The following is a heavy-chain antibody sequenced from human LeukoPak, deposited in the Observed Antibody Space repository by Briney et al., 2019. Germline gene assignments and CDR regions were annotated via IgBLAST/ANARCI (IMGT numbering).Heavy chain of an antibody. CDR2: ISSSGSTM. CDR3: AKGASSSSPPTWSYGMDV. J-gene: IGHJ6*02. CDR1: GFTFSSYE. V-gene: IGHV3-48*03. D-gene: IGHD6-6*01. Sequence: TGGSLRLSCAASGFTFSSYEMNWVRQAPGKGLEWVSYISSSGSTMYYADSVKGRFTISRDNSKNTLYLQMNSLRAEDTAVYYCAKGASSSSPPTWSYGMDVWGQGTTVTVSS.